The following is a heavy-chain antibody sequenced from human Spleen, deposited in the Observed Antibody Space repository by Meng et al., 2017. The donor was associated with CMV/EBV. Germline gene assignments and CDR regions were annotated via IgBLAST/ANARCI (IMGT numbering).Heavy chain of an antibody. CDR2: ISSNGNTI. Sequence: GGSLRLSCAAAGFTFSRYEMNWVRQAPGKGLEWVSYISSNGNTIHYADSVKGRFTISRDNAKSSLSLQMNSLRAEDTAIYYCAKDTVNWRQPVCMDVWGQGTTVTVSS. V-gene: IGHV3-48*03. J-gene: IGHJ6*02. CDR3: AKDTVNWRQPVCMDV. D-gene: IGHD1-1*01. CDR1: GFTFSRYE.